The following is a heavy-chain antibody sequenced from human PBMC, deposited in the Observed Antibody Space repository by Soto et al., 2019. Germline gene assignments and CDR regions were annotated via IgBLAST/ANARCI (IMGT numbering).Heavy chain of an antibody. J-gene: IGHJ6*02. CDR3: ARIKWGLNYYNGMDV. D-gene: IGHD1-26*01. Sequence: QVQLVQSGAEVKESGASVKVSCKPSGYSFSDYFIQWVRQAPGQGLEWVAWINPKTAATNYAKKFQGRVSVTWDTSSTTAYMELTSLRPDDTAVYYCARIKWGLNYYNGMDVWGQGTTVIVSS. CDR1: GYSFSDYF. V-gene: IGHV1-2*02. CDR2: INPKTAAT.